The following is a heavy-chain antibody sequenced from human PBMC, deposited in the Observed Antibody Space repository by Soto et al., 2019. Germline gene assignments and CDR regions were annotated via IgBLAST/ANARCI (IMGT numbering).Heavy chain of an antibody. CDR1: GFTFSSYA. D-gene: IGHD2-15*01. J-gene: IGHJ6*03. Sequence: EVQLLESGGGLVQPGGSRRLSCAASGFTFSSYAMSWVRQAPGKGLEWVSTISDSGSTYYADSVKGRFTISRDISKNTLHVQMSSLRAEDTAVYYCAKGGEGYCSGTSCLYHMDAWGKGTTVTVSS. CDR3: AKGGEGYCSGTSCLYHMDA. CDR2: ISDSGST. V-gene: IGHV3-23*01.